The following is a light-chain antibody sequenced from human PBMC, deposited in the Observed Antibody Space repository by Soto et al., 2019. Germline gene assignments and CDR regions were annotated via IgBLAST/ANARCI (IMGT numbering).Light chain of an antibody. J-gene: IGKJ5*01. CDR3: QQSYSTPIT. CDR2: TTS. V-gene: IGKV1-39*01. Sequence: DIQMTQSPSSLSTSVGDRVTITCRASQSISRFLNWYQQKPGKAPKLLIYTTSSLQSGVPSRFSGSGSGTDFTLTISSLQPEDFATYYCQQSYSTPITFGQGTRLDIK. CDR1: QSISRF.